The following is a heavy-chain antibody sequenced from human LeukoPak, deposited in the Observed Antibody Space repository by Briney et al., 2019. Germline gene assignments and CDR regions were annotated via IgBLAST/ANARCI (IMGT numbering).Heavy chain of an antibody. CDR3: ARDEAVAAAGTFDY. CDR1: GFTFSSYG. CDR2: IWYDGSNK. Sequence: GGSLRLSCAASGFTFSSYGMHWVRQAPGKGLEWAAVIWYDGSNKYYADSVKGRFTISRDNSKDTLYLQMNSLRAEDTAVYYCARDEAVAAAGTFDYWGQGTLVTVSS. D-gene: IGHD6-13*01. V-gene: IGHV3-33*01. J-gene: IGHJ4*02.